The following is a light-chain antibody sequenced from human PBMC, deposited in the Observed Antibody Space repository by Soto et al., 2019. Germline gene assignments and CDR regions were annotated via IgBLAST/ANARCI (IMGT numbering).Light chain of an antibody. V-gene: IGKV1-5*03. Sequence: DIQMTQSPSTLSASVGDRVTITCRASQSISSWLAWYQQKPGKAPKLLIYKASSLQSGVPSRFSGSGSGTEFTLTISSRQPDDFATYYCQQYNSYSWTIGRGTKVELK. CDR1: QSISSW. CDR2: KAS. CDR3: QQYNSYSWT. J-gene: IGKJ1*01.